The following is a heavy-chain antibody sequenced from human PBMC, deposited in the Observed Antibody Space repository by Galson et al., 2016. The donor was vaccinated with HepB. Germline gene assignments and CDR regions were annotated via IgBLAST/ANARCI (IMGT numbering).Heavy chain of an antibody. Sequence: SLRLSCAASGFTFRSYWMSWVRQAPGKGLEWVANINQAGSEKYSVDSVTGRFTIPRDNGKNSLYLQMSSLRVEDAGVYYGARRLDTQRRIAGWGWGMDVWGQGTTVTVS. CDR1: GFTFRSYW. CDR3: ARRLDTQRRIAGWGWGMDV. V-gene: IGHV3-7*01. CDR2: INQAGSEK. D-gene: IGHD6-19*01. J-gene: IGHJ6*02.